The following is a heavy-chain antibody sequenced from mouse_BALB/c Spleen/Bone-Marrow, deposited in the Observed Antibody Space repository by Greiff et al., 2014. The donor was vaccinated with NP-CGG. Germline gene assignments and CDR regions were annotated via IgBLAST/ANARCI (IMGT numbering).Heavy chain of an antibody. D-gene: IGHD2-1*01. CDR1: GYTFTEYT. CDR2: IYPNNGGS. CDR3: KNGVYFGIYIFAY. V-gene: IGHV1-18*01. J-gene: IGHJ2*01. Sequence: VQLQQSGPELVTPGASVKISCKTSGYTFTEYTMHWVKQSLGMSLEWIGAIYPNNGGSTYNQKFKGKATLTVDKSSSTAYMESRNLTTEKTAVSYFKNGVYFGIYIFAYRGQGTMLTVSA.